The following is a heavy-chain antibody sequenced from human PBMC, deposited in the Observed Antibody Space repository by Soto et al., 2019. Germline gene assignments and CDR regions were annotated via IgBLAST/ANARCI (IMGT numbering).Heavy chain of an antibody. D-gene: IGHD3-10*01. CDR2: ISGGGDTT. Sequence: EGQLLESGGGWVQPGGSLRLSCAASGFTFNNYAMTWVRQAPGKGLEWVSAISGGGDTTSYADSVKGRFTVSRDGSKNTLYLQMSSLRAEDTALYYCAKGRGGSGSLTPRVDFWGQGTLVTVSS. CDR1: GFTFNNYA. CDR3: AKGRGGSGSLTPRVDF. J-gene: IGHJ4*02. V-gene: IGHV3-23*01.